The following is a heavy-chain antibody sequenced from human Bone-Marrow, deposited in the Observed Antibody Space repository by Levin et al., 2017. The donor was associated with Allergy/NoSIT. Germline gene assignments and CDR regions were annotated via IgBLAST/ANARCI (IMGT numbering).Heavy chain of an antibody. CDR1: GFNFASYG. CDR2: ISGTGRHI. CDR3: AKDRTYGILRNYGMDV. Sequence: PGGSLRLSCAASGFNFASYGMNWVRQAPGKGLEWVSSISGTGRHIYLADSLKGRFTISRDNAKNSLSLQMNNLRVEDTAVFYCAKDRTYGILRNYGMDVWGQGTTVTVSS. V-gene: IGHV3-21*01. D-gene: IGHD3-9*01. J-gene: IGHJ6*02.